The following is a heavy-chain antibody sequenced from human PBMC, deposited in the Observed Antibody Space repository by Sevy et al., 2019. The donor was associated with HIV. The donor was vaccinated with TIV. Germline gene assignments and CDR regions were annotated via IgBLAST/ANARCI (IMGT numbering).Heavy chain of an antibody. CDR3: TRDPVHFL. CDR2: IKSKTDGGTT. V-gene: IGHV3-15*01. Sequence: GGSLRLSCAASGFTFNNVWMSWVRQVPGKGLEWVGRIKSKTDGGTTAYTATVKGRFTISRDDSTNTLYLQMNSLKIEDTAVYNCTRDPVHFLWGQGTLVTVSS. D-gene: IGHD6-6*01. J-gene: IGHJ4*02. CDR1: GFTFNNVW.